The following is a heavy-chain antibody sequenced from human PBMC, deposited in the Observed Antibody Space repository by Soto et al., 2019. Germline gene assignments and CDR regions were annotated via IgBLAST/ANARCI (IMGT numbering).Heavy chain of an antibody. CDR3: ARDRYYYDSRGGDAFDI. CDR2: IYYSGST. V-gene: IGHV4-30-4*01. CDR1: GGSISSGDYY. D-gene: IGHD3-22*01. J-gene: IGHJ3*02. Sequence: SETLSLTCTVSGGSISSGDYYWSWIRQPPGKGLEWIGYIYYSGSTYYNPSLKSRVTISVDTSKNQFSLKLSSVTAADTAVYYCARDRYYYDSRGGDAFDIWGQGTMVTVSS.